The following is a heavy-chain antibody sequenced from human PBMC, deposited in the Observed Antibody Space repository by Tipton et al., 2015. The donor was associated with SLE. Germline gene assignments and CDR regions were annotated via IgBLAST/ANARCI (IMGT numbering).Heavy chain of an antibody. CDR1: GGSISSGDYY. J-gene: IGHJ4*02. D-gene: IGHD2-15*01. Sequence: LRLSCTVSGGSISSGDYYWSWIRQPPGKGLEWIGEINHSGSTNYNPSLKSRVTISVDTSKNQFSLKLSSVTAADTAVYYCARGRGGGYCSGGSCYYFDYWGQGTLVTVSS. CDR2: INHSGST. V-gene: IGHV4-30-4*01. CDR3: ARGRGGGYCSGGSCYYFDY.